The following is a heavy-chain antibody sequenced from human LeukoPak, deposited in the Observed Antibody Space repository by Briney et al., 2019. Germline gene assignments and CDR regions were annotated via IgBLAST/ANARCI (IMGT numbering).Heavy chain of an antibody. J-gene: IGHJ4*02. CDR3: ASISYGDYSFDY. CDR1: GYTFTSYG. CDR2: ISAYNGNT. D-gene: IGHD4-17*01. V-gene: IGHV1-18*01. Sequence: AASVKVSRKASGYTFTSYGISWVRQAPGQGLEWMGWISAYNGNTNYAQKLQGRVTMTTDTSTSTAYMELRSLRSDDTAVYYCASISYGDYSFDYWGQGTLVTVSS.